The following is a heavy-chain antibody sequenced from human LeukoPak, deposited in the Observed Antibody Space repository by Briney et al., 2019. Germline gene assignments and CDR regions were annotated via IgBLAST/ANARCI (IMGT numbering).Heavy chain of an antibody. CDR3: ARGGYHYFDY. CDR1: GYTFTYRD. CDR2: ITPFNGNT. J-gene: IGHJ4*02. Sequence: GASVKVSCKASGYTFTYRDLHWVRQAPGKALEWMGWITPFNGNTNYAQKFQDRVTITRDRFMSTAYMELSSLRSEDTAMYYCARGGYHYFDYWGQGTLVTVSS. D-gene: IGHD1-26*01. V-gene: IGHV1-45*02.